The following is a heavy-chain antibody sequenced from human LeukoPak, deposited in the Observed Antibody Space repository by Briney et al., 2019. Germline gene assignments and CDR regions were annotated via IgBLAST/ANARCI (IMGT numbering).Heavy chain of an antibody. V-gene: IGHV3-9*01. CDR3: AAFIAGDY. CDR1: GFTFDDYA. J-gene: IGHJ4*02. CDR2: ISWNSGSI. D-gene: IGHD6-13*01. Sequence: GGSLRLSCAASGFTFDDYAMHWVRQAPGKGLEWVSGISWNSGSIGYADSVKGRFTISRDNAKNSLYLQMNSLRAEDTALYYCAAFIAGDYWGQGTLVTVSS.